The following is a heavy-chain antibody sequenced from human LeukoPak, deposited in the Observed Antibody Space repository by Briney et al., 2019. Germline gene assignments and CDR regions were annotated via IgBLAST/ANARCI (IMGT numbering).Heavy chain of an antibody. V-gene: IGHV4-39*01. CDR3: ARATGWFDP. CDR1: GGSISSSSYY. Sequence: PSETLSLTCTVSGGSISSSSYYWGWIRQTPGKGLEWIGSIYYSGSTYYNPSLKSRVTISVDTSKNQFSLKLSSVTAADTAVYYCARATGWFDPWGQGTLVTVSS. CDR2: IYYSGST. J-gene: IGHJ5*02.